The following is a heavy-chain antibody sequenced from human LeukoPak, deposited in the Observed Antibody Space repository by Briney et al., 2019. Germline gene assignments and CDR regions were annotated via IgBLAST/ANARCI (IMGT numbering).Heavy chain of an antibody. J-gene: IGHJ5*02. Sequence: SDTLSLPCSVWGGPISSYYWRWMRDPPGEALEWIGHNYYSGSTNYIPSLKSRVTISVDTSKNQFSLKLSSVTAADTAVYYCARGERFLEWLPSFDPWGQGTLVTVAS. CDR3: ARGERFLEWLPSFDP. CDR2: NYYSGST. D-gene: IGHD3-3*01. V-gene: IGHV4-59*07. CDR1: GGPISSYY.